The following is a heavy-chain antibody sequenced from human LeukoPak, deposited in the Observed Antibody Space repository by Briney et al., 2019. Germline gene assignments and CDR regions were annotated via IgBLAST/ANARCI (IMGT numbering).Heavy chain of an antibody. CDR3: AKDIGRGSSWYGGYFDY. J-gene: IGHJ4*02. Sequence: QAGGSLRLSCAASGFTFDDYAMHWVRQAPGKGLEWVSLISWDGGSTYYADSVKGRFTISRDNSKNSLYLQMNSLRAEDTALYYCAKDIGRGSSWYGGYFDYWGQGTLVTVSS. V-gene: IGHV3-43D*03. D-gene: IGHD6-13*01. CDR1: GFTFDDYA. CDR2: ISWDGGST.